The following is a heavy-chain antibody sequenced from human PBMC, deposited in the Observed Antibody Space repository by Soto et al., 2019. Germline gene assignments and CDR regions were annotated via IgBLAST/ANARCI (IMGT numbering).Heavy chain of an antibody. D-gene: IGHD3-10*01. J-gene: IGHJ6*02. Sequence: PSETLSLTCAVYGGSFSGYYWRWIRQPPGKGLEWIGEINHSGSTNYNPSLKGRVTISVDTSKNQFSLKLSSVTAADTAVYYCARVGRMVRGVIITPPYYYYYGMDVWGQGTTVTVTS. CDR3: ARVGRMVRGVIITPPYYYYYGMDV. CDR1: GGSFSGYY. CDR2: INHSGST. V-gene: IGHV4-34*01.